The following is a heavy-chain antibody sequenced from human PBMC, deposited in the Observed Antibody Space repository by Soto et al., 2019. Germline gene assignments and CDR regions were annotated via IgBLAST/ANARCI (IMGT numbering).Heavy chain of an antibody. CDR1: GYTFTSYG. Sequence: GASVKVSCKASGYTFTSYGISWVRQAPGQGLEWMGWISAYNGNTNYAQKLQGRVTMTTDTSTSTAYMELRSLRSDDTAVYYCARDRQGRAAAATPNWIDPWGQGTLVTVSS. V-gene: IGHV1-18*01. J-gene: IGHJ5*02. D-gene: IGHD6-13*01. CDR2: ISAYNGNT. CDR3: ARDRQGRAAAATPNWIDP.